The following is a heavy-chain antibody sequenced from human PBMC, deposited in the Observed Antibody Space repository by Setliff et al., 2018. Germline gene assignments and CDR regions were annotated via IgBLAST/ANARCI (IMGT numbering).Heavy chain of an antibody. CDR2: IYTSGST. CDR1: DGSISSYF. CDR3: AREHLHYYDSSGPSLWFDP. J-gene: IGHJ5*02. D-gene: IGHD3-22*01. V-gene: IGHV4-4*07. Sequence: SETLSLTCTVSDGSISSYFWTWIRQPAGKGLEWIGRIYTSGSTNYNPSLKSRVTMSVDTSKNQFSLKLSSVTAADTAVYYCAREHLHYYDSSGPSLWFDPWGQGTLVTVSS.